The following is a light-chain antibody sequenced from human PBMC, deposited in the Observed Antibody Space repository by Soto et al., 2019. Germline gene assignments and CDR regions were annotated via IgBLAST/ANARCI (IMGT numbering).Light chain of an antibody. CDR2: GAS. CDR3: QQFSGSVT. Sequence: EVVLTQSPGTLSLSPGERATLSCRASQSVRNSSLGWYQQKPGKAPRLLIYGASTRQSGVPDRFSGGGSGTDFTLTISSLEPEDLAVYYCQQFSGSVTFGGGTRVDSK. CDR1: QSVRNSS. V-gene: IGKV3-20*01. J-gene: IGKJ4*01.